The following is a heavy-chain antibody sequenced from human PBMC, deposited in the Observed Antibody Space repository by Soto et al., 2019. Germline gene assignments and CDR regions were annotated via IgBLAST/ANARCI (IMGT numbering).Heavy chain of an antibody. D-gene: IGHD6-13*01. CDR2: IYYSGST. CDR3: ASRIAAAGLFDY. V-gene: IGHV4-39*01. CDR1: GGSISSSSYY. Sequence: QLQLQESGPGLVKPSETLSLTCTVSGGSISSSSYYWGWIRQPPGKGLEWIGRIYYSGSTYYNTSLMRRVTISVDTSKNQFSLKLSSVTAADTAVDYCASRIAAAGLFDYWGQGTLVTVSS. J-gene: IGHJ4*02.